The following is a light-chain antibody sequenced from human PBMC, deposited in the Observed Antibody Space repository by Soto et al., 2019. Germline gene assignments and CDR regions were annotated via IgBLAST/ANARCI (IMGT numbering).Light chain of an antibody. CDR3: QSADSSGTYEV. J-gene: IGLJ1*01. CDR1: ALPKQY. V-gene: IGLV3-25*02. Sequence: SYELTQPPSVSVSPGQTARITCSGDALPKQYAYWYQQKPGQAPVLVIYKDSERPSGIPERFSGSSSGTTVTLTTSGVQAEDEADYYCQSADSSGTYEVFGTGTKVT. CDR2: KDS.